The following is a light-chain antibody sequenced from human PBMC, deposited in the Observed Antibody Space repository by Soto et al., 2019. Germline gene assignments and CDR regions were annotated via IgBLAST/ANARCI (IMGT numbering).Light chain of an antibody. CDR3: QQYNNWPLYT. Sequence: EIVMTQPPATLSVSPGERATLSCRASQSVGGNLAWYQQRPGRAPRLLIYDASTRATDIPARFSGSGSGTEFPLTISSLQSEDFALYYCQQYNNWPLYTFGQGTKLEIK. J-gene: IGKJ2*01. CDR2: DAS. CDR1: QSVGGN. V-gene: IGKV3-15*01.